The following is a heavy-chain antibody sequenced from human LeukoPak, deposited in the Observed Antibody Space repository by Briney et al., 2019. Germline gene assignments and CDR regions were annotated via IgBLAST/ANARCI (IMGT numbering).Heavy chain of an antibody. D-gene: IGHD3-10*01. V-gene: IGHV4-4*07. Sequence: SETLSLTCTVSGGSISSYYWSLIRQPARKGLEVIGGIFTSGSTNYNPSLKSRVTMSVDTSKNQFSLKLSSVTAADTAVYYCARDHGSGSYYYPDAFDIWGQGTMVTVSS. J-gene: IGHJ3*02. CDR2: IFTSGST. CDR3: ARDHGSGSYYYPDAFDI. CDR1: GGSISSYY.